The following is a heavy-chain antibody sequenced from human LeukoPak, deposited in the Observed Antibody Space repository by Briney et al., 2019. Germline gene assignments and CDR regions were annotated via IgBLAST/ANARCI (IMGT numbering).Heavy chain of an antibody. Sequence: PGESLRLSCLASGFTFSTYGMTWVRQAPGKGLEWVSSLSESGDRTYYADSVKGRFIISRDNSKKTVYFQMNSLRPEDTAVSYCARAIRPMGIITNFDQWGQGTLITVSA. CDR1: GFTFSTYG. J-gene: IGHJ4*02. D-gene: IGHD3-10*01. CDR3: ARAIRPMGIITNFDQ. V-gene: IGHV3-23*01. CDR2: LSESGDRT.